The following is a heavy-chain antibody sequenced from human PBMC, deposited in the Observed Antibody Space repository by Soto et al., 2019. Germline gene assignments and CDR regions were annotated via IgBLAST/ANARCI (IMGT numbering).Heavy chain of an antibody. D-gene: IGHD3-3*01. J-gene: IGHJ6*03. Sequence: GGSLRLSCAAAGFTFSSYWMSWVRQAPGKGLEWVANIKQDGSEKYYVDSVKGRFTISRDNAKNSLYLQMNSLRAEDTAVYYCARDGTYYDFWSGYLRPRDYYYMDVWGKGTTVTVSS. CDR1: GFTFSSYW. CDR3: ARDGTYYDFWSGYLRPRDYYYMDV. V-gene: IGHV3-7*01. CDR2: IKQDGSEK.